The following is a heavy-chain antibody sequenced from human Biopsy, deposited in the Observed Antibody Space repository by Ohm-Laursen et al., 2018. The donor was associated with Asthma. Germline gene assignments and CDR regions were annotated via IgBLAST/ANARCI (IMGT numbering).Heavy chain of an antibody. CDR2: IHHSGTS. Sequence: TLSLTCTVSGDSITSGGCCWNWIRQHPGKGLEWIGYIHHSGTSNFNPSLKSRVSFSRDTSKNQFSLRLSSVTAADTAMYYCARIPRRSGSYFVDYWGQGTLVTVSS. CDR3: ARIPRRSGSYFVDY. V-gene: IGHV4-31*03. D-gene: IGHD3-22*01. CDR1: GDSITSGGCC. J-gene: IGHJ4*02.